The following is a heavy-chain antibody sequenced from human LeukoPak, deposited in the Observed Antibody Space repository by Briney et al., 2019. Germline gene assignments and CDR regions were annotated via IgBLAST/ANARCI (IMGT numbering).Heavy chain of an antibody. D-gene: IGHD3-3*01. J-gene: IGHJ4*02. Sequence: SETLSLTCAVCGGSFSGYYWSWIRQPPGKGLEWIGEISHSGSTNYNPSLKSRVTISVDTSKNQFSLKLSSVTAADTAVYYCARVLHDFWSGYSFYYFDYWGQGTLVTVSS. CDR1: GGSFSGYY. V-gene: IGHV4-34*01. CDR2: ISHSGST. CDR3: ARVLHDFWSGYSFYYFDY.